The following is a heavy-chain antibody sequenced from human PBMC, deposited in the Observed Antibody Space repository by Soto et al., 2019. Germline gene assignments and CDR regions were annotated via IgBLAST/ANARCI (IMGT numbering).Heavy chain of an antibody. CDR3: ARGYCSGGSCCSGGFDY. V-gene: IGHV1-69*01. D-gene: IGHD2-15*01. Sequence: QVQLVQSGAEVKKPGSSVKVSCKASGGTFSSYAISWVRQAPGQGLEWMGGIIPIFGTANYAQKFQGRVKITADESTSTGYMELSSRRSEDTAVYYCARGYCSGGSCCSGGFDYWGQGTLVTVSS. CDR1: GGTFSSYA. CDR2: IIPIFGTA. J-gene: IGHJ4*02.